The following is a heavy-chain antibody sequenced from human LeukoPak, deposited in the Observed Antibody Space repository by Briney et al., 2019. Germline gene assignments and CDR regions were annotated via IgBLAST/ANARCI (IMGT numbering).Heavy chain of an antibody. V-gene: IGHV3-74*01. D-gene: IGHD4-23*01. CDR3: VTHEVTVITRSTFDN. J-gene: IGHJ4*02. Sequence: GGSLRLSCAASGFTFSSYWMHWVRQAPGKGLVWVSRINSDGSRTSYADSVKGRFTISRDNAKNSVYLQMNSLRAEDTAVYYCVTHEVTVITRSTFDNWGQGTLVTVSS. CDR2: INSDGSRT. CDR1: GFTFSSYW.